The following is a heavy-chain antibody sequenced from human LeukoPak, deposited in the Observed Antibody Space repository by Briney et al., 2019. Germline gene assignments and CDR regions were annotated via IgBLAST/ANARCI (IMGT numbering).Heavy chain of an antibody. V-gene: IGHV4-39*07. CDR2: IYYSGST. J-gene: IGHJ4*02. Sequence: PSETLSLTCTVSGGSISSSSYYWGWIRQPPGKGLEWIGSIYYSGSTYYNPSLKSRVTISVDTSKNQFSLKLSSVTAADTAVYYCARRGSGGLYYFDYWGQGTLVTVSS. CDR1: GGSISSSSYY. CDR3: ARRGSGGLYYFDY. D-gene: IGHD3-10*01.